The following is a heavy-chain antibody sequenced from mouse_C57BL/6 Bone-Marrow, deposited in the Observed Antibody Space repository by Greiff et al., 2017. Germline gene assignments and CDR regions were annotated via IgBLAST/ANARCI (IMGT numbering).Heavy chain of an antibody. V-gene: IGHV5-17*01. Sequence: EVKLVESGGGLVKPGGSLKLSCAASGFTFSDYGMHWVRQAPEKGLEWVAYISSGISTIYYADTVKGRFTISRDNAKNTLFLQMTSLRSEDTAMYYCARWSPFAYWGQGTLVTVSA. CDR3: ARWSPFAY. J-gene: IGHJ3*01. CDR1: GFTFSDYG. CDR2: ISSGISTI. D-gene: IGHD1-1*02.